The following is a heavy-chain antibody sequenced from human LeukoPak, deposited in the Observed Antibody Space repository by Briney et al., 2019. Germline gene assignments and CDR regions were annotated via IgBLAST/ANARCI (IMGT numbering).Heavy chain of an antibody. J-gene: IGHJ4*02. CDR1: GFTFISYA. CDR3: AKRHCSSASCYTSTFDY. CDR2: ISGSGGST. V-gene: IGHV3-23*01. D-gene: IGHD2-2*02. Sequence: GGSLRLSRADSGFTFISYAMSWVRQAPGEGLEWVSAISGSGGSTYYADSVKGRFTISRDNSKNTLYLQMTSLRAEDTAVYYCAKRHCSSASCYTSTFDYWGQGTLVTVSS.